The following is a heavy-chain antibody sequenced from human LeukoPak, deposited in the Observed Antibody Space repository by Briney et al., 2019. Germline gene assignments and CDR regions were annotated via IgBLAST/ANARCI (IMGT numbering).Heavy chain of an antibody. V-gene: IGHV4-39*01. J-gene: IGHJ6*03. CDR1: GGSISSSSYY. Sequence: PSETLSLTCTVSGGSISSSSYYWGWIRQPPGKGLEWIGSIYYSGSTYYKPSLRSRVTISADTSKSQFSLKLSSVTAADTAVYYCARHQGGDGYNYYYYYMDVWGKGTTVTVSS. CDR2: IYYSGST. CDR3: ARHQGGDGYNYYYYYMDV. D-gene: IGHD5-24*01.